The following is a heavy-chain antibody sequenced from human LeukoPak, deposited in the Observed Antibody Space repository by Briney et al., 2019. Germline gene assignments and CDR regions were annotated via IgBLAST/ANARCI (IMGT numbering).Heavy chain of an antibody. J-gene: IGHJ6*03. V-gene: IGHV3-53*01. D-gene: IGHD2-2*01. CDR2: IYSGGTT. CDR1: GFTVSSNY. CDR3: AGGLLGAMGYYYMGV. Sequence: PGGSLRLSCAASGFTVSSNYMSWVRQAPGKGLEWVSVIYSGGTTYYADSVKGRFAISRDNSKNTLYLQMNSLRAEDTAVYYCAGGLLGAMGYYYMGVWGKGTTVTVSS.